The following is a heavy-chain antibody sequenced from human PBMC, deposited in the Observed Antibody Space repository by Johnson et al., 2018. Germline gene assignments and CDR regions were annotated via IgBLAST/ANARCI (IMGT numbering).Heavy chain of an antibody. CDR2: IWYDGSNK. CDR1: GFTFSSYG. Sequence: QVQLVQSGGGVVQPGRSLRLSCAASGFTFSSYGMHWVRQAPGKGLEWVAVIWYDGSNKYYADSVKGRFTISRDNSKNTLYLQMNSLGAEDTAVYYCARAPPWDYDSSGTNAFDIWGQGTMVTVSS. V-gene: IGHV3-33*01. J-gene: IGHJ3*02. CDR3: ARAPPWDYDSSGTNAFDI. D-gene: IGHD3-22*01.